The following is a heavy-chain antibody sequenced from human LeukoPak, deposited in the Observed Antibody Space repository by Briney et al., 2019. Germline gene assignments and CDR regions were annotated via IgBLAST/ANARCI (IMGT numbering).Heavy chain of an antibody. V-gene: IGHV4-34*01. CDR3: ARGVWGSYRIDY. D-gene: IGHD3-16*02. CDR1: GGSISSYY. Sequence: PSETLSLTCTVSGGSISSYYWSWIRQPPGKGLEWIGEINHSGSTNYNPSLKSRVTISVDTSKNQFSLKLSSVTAADTAVYYCARGVWGSYRIDYWGQGTLVTVSS. J-gene: IGHJ4*02. CDR2: INHSGST.